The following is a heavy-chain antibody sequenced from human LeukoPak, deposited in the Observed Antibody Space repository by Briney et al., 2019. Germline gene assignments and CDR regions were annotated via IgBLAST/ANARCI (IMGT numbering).Heavy chain of an antibody. J-gene: IGHJ5*02. CDR3: AREVDIVVVPAAPGWFDP. V-gene: IGHV1-69*04. Sequence: SVKVSCKASGGTFSSYAISWVRQAPGQGLEWMGRIIPIFGIANYAQKFQGRVTITADKSTSTAYMELSSLRSEDTAVYYRAREVDIVVVPAAPGWFDPWGQGTLVTVSS. D-gene: IGHD2-2*01. CDR2: IIPIFGIA. CDR1: GGTFSSYA.